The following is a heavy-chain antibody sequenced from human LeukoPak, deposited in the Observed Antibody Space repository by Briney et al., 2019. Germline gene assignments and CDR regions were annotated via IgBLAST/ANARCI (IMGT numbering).Heavy chain of an antibody. CDR1: GFTFSNAW. Sequence: GGSLRLSCAASGFTFSNAWMSWVRQASGKGLEWVGRIRSKANNYATAYAASVKGRFTISRDDSKNTAYLQMNSLKTEDTAVYYCTRQGMECSSTSCHYYYYYIDVWGKGTTVTVSS. CDR2: IRSKANNYAT. V-gene: IGHV3-73*01. D-gene: IGHD2-2*01. CDR3: TRQGMECSSTSCHYYYYYIDV. J-gene: IGHJ6*03.